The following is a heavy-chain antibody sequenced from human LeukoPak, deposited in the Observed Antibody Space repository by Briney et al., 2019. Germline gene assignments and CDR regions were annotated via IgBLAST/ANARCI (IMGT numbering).Heavy chain of an antibody. D-gene: IGHD6-19*01. J-gene: IGHJ4*02. CDR3: AKERGAFSAYDY. CDR2: ISPDGSGK. Sequence: GRSLRLFCAASGFTFSSYGMHWVRQGPGKGLEWVAVISPDGSGKFYADSVKGRFTISRDNPMNTLFLQMNSLRGDDTAVYYCAKERGAFSAYDYWGQGTLVTVSS. V-gene: IGHV3-30*18. CDR1: GFTFSSYG.